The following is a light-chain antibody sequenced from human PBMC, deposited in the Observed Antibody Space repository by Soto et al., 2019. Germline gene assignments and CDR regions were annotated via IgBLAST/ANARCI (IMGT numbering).Light chain of an antibody. J-gene: IGLJ1*01. CDR2: EGS. Sequence: QSALTQPASVSGSPGQSITISCTGTSSDVGSYNLVSWYQQHPGKAPKLMIYEGSKRPSGVSNRFSGSKSGNTASLTISRLQAEDEADYYCCSYAGSSRDVFGTGTKLTVL. CDR3: CSYAGSSRDV. V-gene: IGLV2-23*01. CDR1: SSDVGSYNL.